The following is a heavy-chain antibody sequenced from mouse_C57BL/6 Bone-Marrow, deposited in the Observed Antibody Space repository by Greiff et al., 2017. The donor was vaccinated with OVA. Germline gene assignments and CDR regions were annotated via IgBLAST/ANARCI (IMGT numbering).Heavy chain of an antibody. CDR2: ISSGGDYI. CDR3: TRSLYYDYERAWFAY. J-gene: IGHJ3*01. D-gene: IGHD2-4*01. CDR1: GFTFSSYA. Sequence: EVQLVESGEGLVKPGGSLKLSCAASGFTFSSYAMSWVRQTPEKRLEWVAYISSGGDYIYSADTVKGRFTISRDNARNTLYLQMSSLKSEDTAMYYCTRSLYYDYERAWFAYWGQGTLVTVSA. V-gene: IGHV5-9-1*02.